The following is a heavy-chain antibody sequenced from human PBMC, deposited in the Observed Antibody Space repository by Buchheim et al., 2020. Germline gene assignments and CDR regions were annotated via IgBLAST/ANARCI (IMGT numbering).Heavy chain of an antibody. Sequence: QVQLQESGPGLVKPSGTLSLTCAVSGGSISSSNWWSWVRQPPGKGLEWIGEIYHSGSTNYNPSLKSRITISVRKSKNQFSLKLSSVTAADTAVYYCARGTAGYYDSSGYYLSVRYFDYWGQGTL. CDR2: IYHSGST. CDR1: GGSISSSNW. CDR3: ARGTAGYYDSSGYYLSVRYFDY. D-gene: IGHD3-22*01. J-gene: IGHJ4*02. V-gene: IGHV4-4*02.